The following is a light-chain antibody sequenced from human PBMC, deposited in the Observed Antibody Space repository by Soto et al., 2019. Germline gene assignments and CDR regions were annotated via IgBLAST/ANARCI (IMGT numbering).Light chain of an antibody. CDR3: QQRFSWPPT. J-gene: IGKJ4*01. V-gene: IGKV3-11*01. Sequence: EIGLTQSPATLSLSPGDRATLSCRASQSVSRYLAWYQQKPGQAPWLLIHDTSTRATGVPDTFSGSGSGTEFTLTISSLEPEDSAMYYCQQRFSWPPTFGGGTHVEIK. CDR1: QSVSRY. CDR2: DTS.